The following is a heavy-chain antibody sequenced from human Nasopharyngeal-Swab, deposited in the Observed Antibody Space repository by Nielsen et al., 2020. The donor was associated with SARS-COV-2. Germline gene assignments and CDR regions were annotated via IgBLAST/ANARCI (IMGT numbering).Heavy chain of an antibody. V-gene: IGHV3-23*01. CDR3: AKDQGVESPLWFDY. CDR2: ISGSGGST. CDR1: GFTFSSYA. Sequence: GGSLRLSCTASGFTFSSYAMSWVRQAPGKGLEWVSEISGSGGSTYYAESVKGRFTISRDNSKNTLYLQMSSLRAEDTAIYYCAKDQGVESPLWFDYWGQGTLLTVSS. D-gene: IGHD4-23*01. J-gene: IGHJ4*02.